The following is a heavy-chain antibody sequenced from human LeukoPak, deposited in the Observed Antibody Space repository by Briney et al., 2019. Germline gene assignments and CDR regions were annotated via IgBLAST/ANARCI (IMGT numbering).Heavy chain of an antibody. D-gene: IGHD5-12*01. V-gene: IGHV1-8*01. CDR2: MNPNSGYT. CDR3: ARDRSGYDHAFDI. CDR1: GYTFTSHD. J-gene: IGHJ3*02. Sequence: ASVKVSCKASGYTFTSHDINWVRQATGQGLEWMGWMNPNSGYTGYEQKFQGRVTMTRDTSTSTAYMELSSLRSEDTAVYYCARDRSGYDHAFDIWGQGTMVTVSS.